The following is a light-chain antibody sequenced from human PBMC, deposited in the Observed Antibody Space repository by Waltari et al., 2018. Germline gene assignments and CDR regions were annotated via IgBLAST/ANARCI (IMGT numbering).Light chain of an antibody. V-gene: IGKV3-11*01. CDR2: DAS. CDR3: QQRSSWPT. J-gene: IGKJ4*01. CDR1: QSVSSH. Sequence: EIVLTQSPATLSLSPGERATLSCSASQSVSSHLAWYQQKLGQAHRLLIYDASNRATGIPTRFSGSGSGTDFTLTISSLEVDDVAVYYCQQRSSWPTFGGGTKVEIK.